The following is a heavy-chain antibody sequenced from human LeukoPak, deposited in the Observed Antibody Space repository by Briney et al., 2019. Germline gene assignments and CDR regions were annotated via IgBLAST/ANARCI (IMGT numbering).Heavy chain of an antibody. CDR2: ISSSDSAI. D-gene: IGHD3-10*01. CDR3: ARARLYYYGSGSYRYDY. CDR1: GFTLSSYD. V-gene: IGHV3-48*03. J-gene: IGHJ4*02. Sequence: GGSLRLSCAASGFTLSSYDMNWLRQAPGRGREWISYISSSDSAIYYADSVKGRFTITTDNAKNSLYLQMNSLRAEDTAVYYCARARLYYYGSGSYRYDYWGQGTLVSVSS.